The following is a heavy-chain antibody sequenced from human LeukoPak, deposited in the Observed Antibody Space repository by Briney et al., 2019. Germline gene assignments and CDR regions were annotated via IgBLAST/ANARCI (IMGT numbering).Heavy chain of an antibody. J-gene: IGHJ5*02. CDR2: INPNSGGT. CDR1: GYTFTGYY. V-gene: IGHV1-2*02. CDR3: ARAKGPGLDWFDP. Sequence: ASVKVSCKASGYTFTGYYVHWVRQAPGQGLEWMGWINPNSGGTNYAQKFQGRVTMTRDTSISTAYMELSRLRSDDTAVYYCARAKGPGLDWFDPWGQGTLVTVSS.